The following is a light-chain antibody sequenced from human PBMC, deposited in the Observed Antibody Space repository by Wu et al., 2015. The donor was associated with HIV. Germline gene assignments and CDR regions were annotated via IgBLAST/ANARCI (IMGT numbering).Light chain of an antibody. CDR3: QQYGSSPWT. V-gene: IGKV3-20*01. Sequence: EIVLTQSPGTLSLSPGQRATLSCRASQSVSSSYLAWYQQKPGQAPRLLIYGASSRATGIPNRFSGSGSGTGFTLTISRVEPEDFAVYYCQQYGSSPWTFGQGTKVE. J-gene: IGKJ1*01. CDR1: QSVSSSY. CDR2: GAS.